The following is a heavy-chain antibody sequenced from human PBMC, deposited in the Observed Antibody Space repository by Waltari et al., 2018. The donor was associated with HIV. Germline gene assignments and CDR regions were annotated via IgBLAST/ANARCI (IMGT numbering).Heavy chain of an antibody. Sequence: QVQLVQSGAEVKKPGSSVQVSCKASGGTFSSYAISWVRQAPGHGLEWMGRIIPSPGIANYAQKFQGRVTMTADKSPITAYMELISLRSEDTAVYYCAGWATTKPNPPSYYYYGRDVWGQGTTVTVSS. CDR1: GGTFSSYA. CDR3: AGWATTKPNPPSYYYYGRDV. D-gene: IGHD1-26*01. CDR2: IIPSPGIA. V-gene: IGHV1-69*04. J-gene: IGHJ6*02.